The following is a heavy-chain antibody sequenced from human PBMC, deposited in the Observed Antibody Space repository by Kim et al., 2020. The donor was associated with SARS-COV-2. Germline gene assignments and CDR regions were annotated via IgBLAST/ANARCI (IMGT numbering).Heavy chain of an antibody. Sequence: ASVKVSCKASGYTFTGYHMHWVRQAPGQGLEWMGRINPNSGGTNYEQKFQGRVTMTRDTSISTAYMELSRLRSDDTVVYYCARLFSGRGVYAFDIWGQGTMVTVSS. CDR3: ARLFSGRGVYAFDI. V-gene: IGHV1-2*05. J-gene: IGHJ3*02. CDR2: INPNSGGT. D-gene: IGHD5-12*01. CDR1: GYTFTGYH.